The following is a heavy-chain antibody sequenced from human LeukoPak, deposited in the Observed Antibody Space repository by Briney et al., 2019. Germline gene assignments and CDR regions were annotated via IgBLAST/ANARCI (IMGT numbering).Heavy chain of an antibody. CDR2: MNPNNGNT. CDR1: GDTFTSYD. V-gene: IGHV1-8*01. J-gene: IGHJ5*02. Sequence: ASVKVSCKASGDTFTSYDITWVRQATGQGLEWMGWMNPNNGNTGYAQKFQGRVTMTRSNSINTAYMELSSLRSEDTAIYYCARGGQYCSSSSCYLWFDPWGQGTLVTVSS. D-gene: IGHD2-2*01. CDR3: ARGGQYCSSSSCYLWFDP.